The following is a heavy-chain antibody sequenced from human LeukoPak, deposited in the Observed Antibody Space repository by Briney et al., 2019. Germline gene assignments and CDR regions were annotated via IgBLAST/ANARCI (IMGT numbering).Heavy chain of an antibody. J-gene: IGHJ5*02. CDR2: IIPLFGTT. CDR3: ARAAYNDFWSEHNYFGP. CDR1: GGTFSYTA. D-gene: IGHD3-3*01. V-gene: IGHV1-69*05. Sequence: ASVKVSCRASGGTFSYTASSWVRQAPGQGLEWMGGIIPLFGTTNYAQKFQGRVTISKNDSATTAYMELSGLRYDDTAMYYCARAAYNDFWSEHNYFGPWGQGSLVTVSS.